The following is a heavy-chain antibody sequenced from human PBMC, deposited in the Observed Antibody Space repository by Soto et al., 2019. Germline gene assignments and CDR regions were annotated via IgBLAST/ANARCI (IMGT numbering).Heavy chain of an antibody. D-gene: IGHD2-2*01. V-gene: IGHV4-34*01. CDR1: GGSFSGYY. J-gene: IGHJ6*03. Sequence: PSETLSLTCAVYGGSFSGYYWSWIRQPPGKGLEWIGEINHSGSTNYNPSLKSRVTISVDTSKNQFSLKLSSVTAADTAVYYCARGMLVPAAMLRYYYYYYLAVWGKGTTVTVSS. CDR2: INHSGST. CDR3: ARGMLVPAAMLRYYYYYYLAV.